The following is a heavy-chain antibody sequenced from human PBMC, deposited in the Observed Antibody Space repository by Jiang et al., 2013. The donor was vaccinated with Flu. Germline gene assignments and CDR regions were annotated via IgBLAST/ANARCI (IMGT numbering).Heavy chain of an antibody. CDR3: ARGRSGSLGNYYGMDV. CDR2: IDWDDDK. Sequence: KPTQTLTLTCTFSGFSLSTSGMCVSWIRQPPGKALEWLARIDWDDDKYYSTSLKTRLTISKDTSKNQVVLTMTNMDPVDTATYYCARGRSGSLGNYYGMDVWGQGTTVTVSS. V-gene: IGHV2-70*11. CDR1: GFSLSTSGMC. J-gene: IGHJ6*02. D-gene: IGHD3-10*01.